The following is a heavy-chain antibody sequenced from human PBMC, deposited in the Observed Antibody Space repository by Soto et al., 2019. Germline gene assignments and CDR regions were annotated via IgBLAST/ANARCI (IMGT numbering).Heavy chain of an antibody. CDR3: AKDRGTAMAPRDWFDP. V-gene: IGHV3-30*02. J-gene: IGHJ5*02. CDR2: IWYDGSNK. CDR1: GFTFSSYG. D-gene: IGHD5-18*01. Sequence: GGSLRLSCAASGFTFSSYGMHWVRQAPGKGLEWVAVIWYDGSNKYYADSVKGRFTISRDNSKNTLYLQMNSLRAEDTAVYYCAKDRGTAMAPRDWFDPWGQGTLVTVSS.